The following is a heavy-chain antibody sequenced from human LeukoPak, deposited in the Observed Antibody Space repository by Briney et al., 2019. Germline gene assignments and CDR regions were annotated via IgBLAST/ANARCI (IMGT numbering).Heavy chain of an antibody. CDR3: ARDHNYAFDN. CDR2: IGFDSGNT. D-gene: IGHD1-1*01. Sequence: GGSLRLSCTASGFPFIEYSMNWVRQAPGKGLEWISYIGFDSGNTMYADSVRGRFTISTDKAKNSLYLQMNSLRVEDTAVYYCARDHNYAFDNWGQGTLVSVAS. J-gene: IGHJ4*02. V-gene: IGHV3-48*01. CDR1: GFPFIEYS.